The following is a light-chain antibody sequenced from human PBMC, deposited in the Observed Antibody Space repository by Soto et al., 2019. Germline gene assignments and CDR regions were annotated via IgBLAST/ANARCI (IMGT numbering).Light chain of an antibody. CDR1: QSLVFSDGNSH. CDR3: MQATHLPHT. CDR2: KVS. V-gene: IGKV2-24*01. Sequence: DVVMTQTPLSSPVTLGQPASISCRSGQSLVFSDGNSHLHWLHQRPGQPPRLLIYKVSNRFSGVPDRFSGSGAGTDFTLKISRVEPEDVGVYFCMQATHLPHTFGQGTRLEIE. J-gene: IGKJ2*01.